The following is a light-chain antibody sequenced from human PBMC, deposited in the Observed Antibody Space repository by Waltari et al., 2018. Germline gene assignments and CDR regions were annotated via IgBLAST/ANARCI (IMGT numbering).Light chain of an antibody. CDR1: KIGSKN. CDR2: DDG. V-gene: IGLV3-21*02. J-gene: IGLJ1*01. Sequence: SYELTQPPSVSVAPGQTARNTCDGDKIGSKNVHWYQHKPGQAPVLVVYDDGDRPSGIPERFSGSNSGNTAALTISRVDAGDEAEYYCQVWDSGSNHYVFGTVTKVTVL. CDR3: QVWDSGSNHYV.